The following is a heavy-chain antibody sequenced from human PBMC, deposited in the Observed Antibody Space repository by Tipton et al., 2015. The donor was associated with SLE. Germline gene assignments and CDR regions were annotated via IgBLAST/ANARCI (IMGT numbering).Heavy chain of an antibody. CDR2: IKSMSDGGTA. V-gene: IGHV3-15*05. Sequence: SLRLSCAAFGFAFNTAWMTWVRQAPGKGLEWVGRIKSMSDGGTADFAATVKGRIIMSRNDADNTMYLDLHSLTAEDTAVYYCTTDRYSLHGGLDYWGQGTLVTVSS. D-gene: IGHD4-11*01. CDR1: GFAFNTAW. CDR3: TTDRYSLHGGLDY. J-gene: IGHJ4*02.